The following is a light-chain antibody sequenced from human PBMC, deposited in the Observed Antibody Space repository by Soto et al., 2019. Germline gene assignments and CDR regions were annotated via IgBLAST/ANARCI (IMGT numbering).Light chain of an antibody. CDR1: QSVTSN. V-gene: IGKV3-15*01. Sequence: EIVMTQSPATLSVSPGERATLSCRASQSVTSNLAWYQQKPGQAPRLLIYTASTRATGIPARFSGSGSGTEFTLTISSLQSEDFAVYYCHQYNNWPLTFGGGTKVEIK. J-gene: IGKJ4*01. CDR2: TAS. CDR3: HQYNNWPLT.